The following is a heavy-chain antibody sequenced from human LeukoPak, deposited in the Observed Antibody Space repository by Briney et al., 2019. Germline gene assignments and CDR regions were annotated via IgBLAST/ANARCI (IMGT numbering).Heavy chain of an antibody. J-gene: IGHJ4*02. V-gene: IGHV4-59*01. CDR2: MQSTGNS. D-gene: IGHD5-18*01. CDR1: GDSLSTYH. CDR3: ARDKRHSYGRYFDP. Sequence: KTSETLSLTCSVSGDSLSTYHWNWIRKPPGKGLEWIAYMQSTGNSNYNPSLKSRVNIFIDTSKNQFVLNLRSVTAADTAVYYCARDKRHSYGRYFDPWGQGMLVTVSS.